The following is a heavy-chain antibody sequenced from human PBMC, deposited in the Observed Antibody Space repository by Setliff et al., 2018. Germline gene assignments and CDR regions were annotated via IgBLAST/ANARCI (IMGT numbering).Heavy chain of an antibody. J-gene: IGHJ4*02. CDR2: VSAYTGNA. V-gene: IGHV1-18*01. D-gene: IGHD2-2*01. Sequence: ASVKVSCKASAKTFTAYYGITWVRQAPGQGLEWMGWVSAYTGNAYYAHKLQDRVTMTTDTSTGTAYMELRSLTSDDTAVYYCSRLVRYCTTTSCQRLSGDEYWGQGTVVTVSS. CDR1: AKTFTAYYG. CDR3: SRLVRYCTTTSCQRLSGDEY.